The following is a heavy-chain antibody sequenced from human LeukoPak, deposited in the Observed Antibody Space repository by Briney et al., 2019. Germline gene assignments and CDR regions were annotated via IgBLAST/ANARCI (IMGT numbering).Heavy chain of an antibody. Sequence: SETLSLTCTVSGGSISSSSYYWGWIRQPPGKGLEWIGSIYYSGNTYYNPSLKSRVRISVDTSKNQFSLKLSSVTAADTAVYYCARDRPYSSGWYTPHWFDPWGQGTLVTVSS. D-gene: IGHD6-19*01. J-gene: IGHJ5*02. CDR3: ARDRPYSSGWYTPHWFDP. CDR1: GGSISSSSYY. CDR2: IYYSGNT. V-gene: IGHV4-39*07.